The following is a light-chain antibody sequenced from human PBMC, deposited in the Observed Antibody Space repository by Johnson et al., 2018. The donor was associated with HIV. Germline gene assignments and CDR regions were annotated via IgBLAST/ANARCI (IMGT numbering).Light chain of an antibody. CDR1: SSNIGNNY. V-gene: IGLV1-51*01. CDR3: GTWDSSLSTAF. Sequence: QSVLTQPPSVSAAPGQKVTISCSGSSSNIGNNYVSWYQQVPGAAPKLLIYDNNRRPSGIPDRFSGSKSGTSATLGITGLQTGDEADYYCGTWDSSLSTAFFGTGTKFTVL. J-gene: IGLJ1*01. CDR2: DNN.